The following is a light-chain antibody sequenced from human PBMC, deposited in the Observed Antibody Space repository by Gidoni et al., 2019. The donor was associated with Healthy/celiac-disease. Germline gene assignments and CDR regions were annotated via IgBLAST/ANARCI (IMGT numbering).Light chain of an antibody. CDR3: QQYGSSPPYT. Sequence: DTVLTQSPGTLSVSPGERATLSCRASQSVSSSYLAWYQQKPGQAPRLLIYGASSRSTGIPDRFSGSGSGTDFTLTISRLEPEDFAVYYCQQYGSSPPYTFGQGTKLEIK. J-gene: IGKJ2*01. CDR2: GAS. CDR1: QSVSSSY. V-gene: IGKV3-20*01.